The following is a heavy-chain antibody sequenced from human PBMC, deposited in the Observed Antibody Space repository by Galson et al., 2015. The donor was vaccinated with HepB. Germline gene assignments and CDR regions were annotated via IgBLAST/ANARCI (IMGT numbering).Heavy chain of an antibody. J-gene: IGHJ4*02. CDR2: ISYDGSKK. CDR1: GVIFSSYD. Sequence: SLRLSCAASGVIFSSYDMHWVRQAPGKGLEWVAVISYDGSKKYYADSVKGRFNISRDNSKKMLYLQMNSLRAEDTAVYYCAKGDLDYYETSGSFDYWGQGTLVTVSS. V-gene: IGHV3-30*18. CDR3: AKGDLDYYETSGSFDY. D-gene: IGHD3-22*01.